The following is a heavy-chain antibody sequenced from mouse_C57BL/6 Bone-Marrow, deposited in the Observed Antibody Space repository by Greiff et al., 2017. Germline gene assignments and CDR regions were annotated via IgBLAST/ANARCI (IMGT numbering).Heavy chain of an antibody. CDR2: FHPYNDDT. CDR3: AKGIYYGSTWYFDV. Sequence: LQESGAELVKPGASVKMSCKASGYTFTTYPIEWMKQNHGKSLEWIGNFHPYNDDTKYNEKFKGKATLTVEKSSSTVYLELSRLTSDDSAVYYCAKGIYYGSTWYFDVWGTGTTVTVSS. CDR1: GYTFTTYP. D-gene: IGHD1-1*01. J-gene: IGHJ1*03. V-gene: IGHV1-47*01.